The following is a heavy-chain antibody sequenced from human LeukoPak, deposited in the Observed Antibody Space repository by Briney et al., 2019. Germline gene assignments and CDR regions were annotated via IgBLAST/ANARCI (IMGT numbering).Heavy chain of an antibody. CDR1: GDRFTSYW. Sequence: TPGESLKISCKGYGDRFTSYWVAWVRQMPGKGLEWMGIIFPGDSDTRYSPSIQGQVTISVDRSISTAYLQWSSLKASDTVIYYCARRPLHSQNWLAPWGQGTLVTVSS. CDR2: IFPGDSDT. V-gene: IGHV5-51*03. CDR3: ARRPLHSQNWLAP. J-gene: IGHJ5*02.